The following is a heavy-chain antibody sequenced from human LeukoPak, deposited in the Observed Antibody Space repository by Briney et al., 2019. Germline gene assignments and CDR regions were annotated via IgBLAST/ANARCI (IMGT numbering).Heavy chain of an antibody. D-gene: IGHD6-13*01. CDR3: ARGSSSWPYWYFDL. CDR1: GGSVSSGSYY. CDR2: IYYSGST. J-gene: IGHJ2*01. Sequence: PSETLSLTCTVSGGSVSSGSYYWSWIRQPPGKGLEWIGYIYYSGSTNYHPSLRSRVTISVDTSKNQFSLKLSSVAAADTAVYYCARGSSSWPYWYFDLWGRGTLVTVSS. V-gene: IGHV4-61*01.